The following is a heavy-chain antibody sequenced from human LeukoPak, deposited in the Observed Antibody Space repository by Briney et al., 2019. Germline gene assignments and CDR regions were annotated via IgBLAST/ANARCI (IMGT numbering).Heavy chain of an antibody. V-gene: IGHV3-23*01. CDR1: GLTFSTSP. CDR2: TSGTTGDT. J-gene: IGHJ4*02. Sequence: PGGSLRLSCAASGLTFSTSPMNWVRQAPGKGLEWVSTSGTTGDTYYADSVKGRSTISRDDSKNTLYLQMNSLRAEDTALYYCAREGGNGGSGAFDYWGQGTLVTVSS. D-gene: IGHD3-16*01. CDR3: AREGGNGGSGAFDY.